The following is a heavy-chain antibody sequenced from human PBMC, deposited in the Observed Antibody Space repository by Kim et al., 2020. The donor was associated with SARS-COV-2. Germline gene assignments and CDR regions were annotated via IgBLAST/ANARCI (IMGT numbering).Heavy chain of an antibody. CDR2: IWYDGSNK. J-gene: IGHJ3*02. D-gene: IGHD3-22*01. CDR3: ARDSSSGYSRDAFDI. Sequence: GGSLRLSCAASGFTFSSYGMHWVRQAPGKGLEWVAVIWYDGSNKYYADSVKGRFTISRDNSKNTLYLQMNSLRAEDTAVYYCARDSSSGYSRDAFDIWGQGTMVTVSS. V-gene: IGHV3-33*01. CDR1: GFTFSSYG.